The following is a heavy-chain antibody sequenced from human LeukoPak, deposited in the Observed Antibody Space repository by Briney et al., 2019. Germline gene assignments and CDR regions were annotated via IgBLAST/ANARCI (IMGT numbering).Heavy chain of an antibody. CDR3: ARVWGRGYSSSWYRY. Sequence: PSETLSLTCTVSGGSISSSSYYWSWIRQPPGKGLEWIGEINHSGSTNYNPSLKSRVTISVDTSKNQFSLKLSSVTAADTAVYYCARVWGRGYSSSWYRYWGQGTLVTVSS. CDR1: GGSISSSSYY. D-gene: IGHD6-13*01. CDR2: INHSGST. V-gene: IGHV4-39*07. J-gene: IGHJ4*02.